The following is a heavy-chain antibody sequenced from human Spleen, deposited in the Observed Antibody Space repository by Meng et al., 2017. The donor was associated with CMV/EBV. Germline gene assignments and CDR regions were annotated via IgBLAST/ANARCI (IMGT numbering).Heavy chain of an antibody. J-gene: IGHJ4*02. CDR3: ARGGGYYDF. Sequence: SETLSLTCTVSGYSISSGYYWGWIRQPPGKGLEWIGNIYHSGSTHYNQSLKSRVTISVETSKNQFSLRLSSVTAADTAVYYCARGGGYYDFWGQGTLVTVSS. CDR1: GYSISSGYY. CDR2: IYHSGST. D-gene: IGHD2/OR15-2a*01. V-gene: IGHV4-38-2*02.